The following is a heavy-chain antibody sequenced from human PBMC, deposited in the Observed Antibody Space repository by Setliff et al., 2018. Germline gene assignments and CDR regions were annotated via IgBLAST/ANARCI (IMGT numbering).Heavy chain of an antibody. CDR3: ARFACNGGSCYLSASDH. CDR1: GFTFTDYA. CDR2: SSSTGRYT. V-gene: IGHV3-21*01. D-gene: IGHD2-15*01. J-gene: IGHJ4*02. Sequence: GGSLRLSCVASGFTFTDYAMNWVRQAPGKGLEWVSSSSSTGRYTFYADSVKGRFTVSKDNAKNSLYLQMNSLRAEDTAMYYCARFACNGGSCYLSASDHWGQGALVTVSS.